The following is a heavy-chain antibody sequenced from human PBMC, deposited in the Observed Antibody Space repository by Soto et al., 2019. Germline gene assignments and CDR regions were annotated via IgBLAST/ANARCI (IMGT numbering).Heavy chain of an antibody. J-gene: IGHJ5*02. V-gene: IGHV4-39*01. CDR3: ARLFSPYYYDSSGYSSTP. CDR2: IYYSGST. Sequence: SETLSLTCTVSGGSISSSSYYWGWIRQPPGKGLEWIGSIYYSGSTYYNPSLKSRVTISVDTSKNQFSLKLSSVTAADTAVYYCARLFSPYYYDSSGYSSTPWGQGTLVTVS. D-gene: IGHD3-22*01. CDR1: GGSISSSSYY.